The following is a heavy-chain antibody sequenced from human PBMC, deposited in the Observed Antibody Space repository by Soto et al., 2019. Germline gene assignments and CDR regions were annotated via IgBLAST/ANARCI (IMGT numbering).Heavy chain of an antibody. D-gene: IGHD6-6*01. Sequence: EVQLVESGGGLVQPGGSLRLSCAASGFTFSSYLIHWARQAPGKGLVWVARIGTDGTYTGVAVSVKGRFTISRDNAKNTVYLQMNSLRVEDTAVYYCVTDLFYTTSSGSNYWGQGTLVTVSS. CDR3: VTDLFYTTSSGSNY. J-gene: IGHJ4*02. CDR1: GFTFSSYL. CDR2: IGTDGTYT. V-gene: IGHV3-74*01.